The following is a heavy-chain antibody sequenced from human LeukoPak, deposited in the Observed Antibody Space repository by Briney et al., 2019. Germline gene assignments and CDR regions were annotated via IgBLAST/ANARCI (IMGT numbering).Heavy chain of an antibody. CDR1: GYSLTELS. CDR2: FDPEDGET. Sequence: ASVKVSCKVSGYSLTELSMHWVRQAPGKGLEWMGSFDPEDGETIYAQKFQGRVTMTEDTSTDTAYMELNSLKSDDTAVYYCAMEKYHLLSNWFNPWGQGTLVTVSS. CDR3: AMEKYHLLSNWFNP. V-gene: IGHV1-24*01. D-gene: IGHD2-2*01. J-gene: IGHJ5*02.